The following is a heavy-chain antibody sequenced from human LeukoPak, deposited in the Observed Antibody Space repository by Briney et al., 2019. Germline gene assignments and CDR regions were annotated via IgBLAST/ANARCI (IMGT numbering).Heavy chain of an antibody. CDR3: ARDWNPSDCSGGSCYSGYYYYGMDV. J-gene: IGHJ6*02. Sequence: GGSLRLSCAASGFTFSSYSMNWVRQAPGKGLEWVSSISSSSSYIYYADSVKGRSTISRDNAKNSLYLQMNSLRAEDTAVYYCARDWNPSDCSGGSCYSGYYYYGMDVWGQGTTVTVSS. D-gene: IGHD2-15*01. CDR1: GFTFSSYS. V-gene: IGHV3-21*01. CDR2: ISSSSSYI.